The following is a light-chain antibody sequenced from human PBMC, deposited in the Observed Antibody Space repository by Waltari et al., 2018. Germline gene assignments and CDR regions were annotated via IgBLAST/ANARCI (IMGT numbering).Light chain of an antibody. CDR1: SSNIGSKT. CDR2: SNH. J-gene: IGLJ2*01. Sequence: QSVLTQPPSASGTPGQRVTISCSGSSSNIGSKTVNWYQQLPGTAPKLLIFSNHQRPSGVPDRFSGSKSGTSASLAISGLLSEDEADYYCSSWDDSVIGPVFGGGTKLTVL. V-gene: IGLV1-44*01. CDR3: SSWDDSVIGPV.